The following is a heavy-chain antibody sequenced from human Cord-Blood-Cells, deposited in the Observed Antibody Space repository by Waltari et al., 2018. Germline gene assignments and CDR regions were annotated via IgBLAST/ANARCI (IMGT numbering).Heavy chain of an antibody. D-gene: IGHD2-21*01. CDR3: ARSGVGFCGGDCYWFDY. J-gene: IGHJ4*02. V-gene: IGHV4-38-2*01. CDR1: GYSISSGYY. Sequence: QVQLQESGPGLVKPSETLSLTCAVSGYSISSGYYWGWIRQPPGKGLGWIGSIYHSGSTYYNPSLKSRVTISVDTSKNQFSLKLSSVTAADTAVYYCARSGVGFCGGDCYWFDYWGQGTLVTVSS. CDR2: IYHSGST.